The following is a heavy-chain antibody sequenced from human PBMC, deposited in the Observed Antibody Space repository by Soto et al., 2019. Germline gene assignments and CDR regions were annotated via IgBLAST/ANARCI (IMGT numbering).Heavy chain of an antibody. V-gene: IGHV4-31*03. CDR2: IYYSGST. Sequence: SETLSLTCTVSGGSISSGGYYWSWIRQHPGKGLEWIGYIYYSGSTYYNPSLKSRVTISVDTSKNQFSLKLSSVTAADTAVYHCARVGRDIVVVPAAMGTVDYYYYYMDVWGKGTTVTVSS. J-gene: IGHJ6*03. CDR3: ARVGRDIVVVPAAMGTVDYYYYYMDV. D-gene: IGHD2-2*01. CDR1: GGSISSGGYY.